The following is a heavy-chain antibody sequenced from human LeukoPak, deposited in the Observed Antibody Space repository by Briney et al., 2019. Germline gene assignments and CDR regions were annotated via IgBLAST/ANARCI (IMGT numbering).Heavy chain of an antibody. Sequence: SETLSLTCAVYGGSFSGYYWSWIRQPPGKGLEWIGEINHSGSTNCNPSLKSRVTISVDTSKNQFSLKLSSVTAADTAVYYCAREEADWNNWFDPWGQGTLVTVSS. CDR3: AREEADWNNWFDP. D-gene: IGHD3/OR15-3a*01. CDR2: INHSGST. J-gene: IGHJ5*02. CDR1: GGSFSGYY. V-gene: IGHV4-34*01.